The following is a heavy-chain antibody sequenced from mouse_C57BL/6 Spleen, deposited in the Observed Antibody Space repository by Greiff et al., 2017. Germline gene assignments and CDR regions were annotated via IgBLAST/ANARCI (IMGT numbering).Heavy chain of an antibody. CDR2: ISYDGSN. V-gene: IGHV3-6*01. Sequence: EVKLMESGPGLVKPSQSLSLTCSVTGYSITSGYYWNWIRQFPGNKLEWMGYISYDGSNNYNPSLKNRISITRDTSKNQFFLKLNSVTTEDTATYYCASPYDYDGGFDYWGQGTTLTVSS. CDR3: ASPYDYDGGFDY. J-gene: IGHJ2*01. D-gene: IGHD2-4*01. CDR1: GYSITSGYY.